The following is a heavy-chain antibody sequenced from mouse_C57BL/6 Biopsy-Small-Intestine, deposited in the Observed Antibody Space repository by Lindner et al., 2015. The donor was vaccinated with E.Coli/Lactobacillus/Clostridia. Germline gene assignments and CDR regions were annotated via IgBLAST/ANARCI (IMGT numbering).Heavy chain of an antibody. CDR1: GYTFTDYY. D-gene: IGHD1-1*01. Sequence: VQLQESGPVLVKPGASVKMSCKASGYTFTDYYMNWVKQSHGKSLEWIGVINPYNGGTSYNQKFKGKATLTVDQSSSTAYMQLNSLTSEDSAVYYCARSVYYYGSSFAYWGQGTLVTVSA. V-gene: IGHV1-19*01. CDR2: INPYNGGT. J-gene: IGHJ3*01. CDR3: ARSVYYYGSSFAY.